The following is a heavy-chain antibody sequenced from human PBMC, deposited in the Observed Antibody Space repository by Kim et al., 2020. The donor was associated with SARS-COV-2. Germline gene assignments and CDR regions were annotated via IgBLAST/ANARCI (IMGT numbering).Heavy chain of an antibody. Sequence: GGSLRLSCAASGFTFSSYAMSWVRQAPGKGLEWVSLISGSGGSTYYADSVKGRFTISRDNSKNTLYLQMNSLRAEDTAVYYCAKRQRRAEYFDSSGYYFDYWGQGTLVTVSS. CDR3: AKRQRRAEYFDSSGYYFDY. CDR2: ISGSGGST. J-gene: IGHJ4*02. CDR1: GFTFSSYA. D-gene: IGHD3-22*01. V-gene: IGHV3-23*01.